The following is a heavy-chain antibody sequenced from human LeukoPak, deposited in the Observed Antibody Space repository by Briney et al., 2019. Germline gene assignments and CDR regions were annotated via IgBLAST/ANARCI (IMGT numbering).Heavy chain of an antibody. J-gene: IGHJ4*02. D-gene: IGHD6-19*01. CDR2: MYYSGST. CDR3: AREYSSGRFDY. CDR1: GGSISSYY. Sequence: SETLSLTCTVSGGSISSYYWSWIQQPPGKGLGWIGYMYYSGSTNYNPSLKSRVTISVDTSKNQFSLKLSSVTAADTAVYYCAREYSSGRFDYWGQGTLVTVSS. V-gene: IGHV4-59*12.